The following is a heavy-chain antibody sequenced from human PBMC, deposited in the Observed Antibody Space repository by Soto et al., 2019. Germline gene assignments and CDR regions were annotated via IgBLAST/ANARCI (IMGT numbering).Heavy chain of an antibody. V-gene: IGHV3-15*01. Sequence: ESGGGLVKPGGSLRLSCAASGFTFSNAWMSWVRQAPGKGLEWVGRIKSKTDGGTTDYAAPVKGRFTISRDDSKNTLYLQMNSLKTEDTAVYYCTTTQPPGYYYYYYMDVWGKGTTVTVSS. J-gene: IGHJ6*03. CDR3: TTTQPPGYYYYYYMDV. CDR1: GFTFSNAW. CDR2: IKSKTDGGTT.